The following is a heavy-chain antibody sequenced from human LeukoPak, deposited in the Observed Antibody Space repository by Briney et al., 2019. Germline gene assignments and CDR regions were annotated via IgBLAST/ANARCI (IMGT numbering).Heavy chain of an antibody. CDR3: AKDKPRLRTYAERFFFDY. D-gene: IGHD4-17*01. CDR1: GFTFDEYG. Sequence: GGSLRLSCAASGFTFDEYGMHGVRQAPGKGLEWVSGINWDSGSIGYADSVKGRFTISRDNAKNSLYLQMNSLRAEDTALYYCAKDKPRLRTYAERFFFDYWGQGTLVTVSS. CDR2: INWDSGSI. V-gene: IGHV3-9*01. J-gene: IGHJ4*02.